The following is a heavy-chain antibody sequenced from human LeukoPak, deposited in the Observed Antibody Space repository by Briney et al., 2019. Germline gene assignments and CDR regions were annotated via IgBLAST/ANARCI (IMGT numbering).Heavy chain of an antibody. CDR3: ARIPLGYSGAYYFDY. CDR1: RGSISGSIRSYY. V-gene: IGHV4-4*09. D-gene: IGHD5-12*01. CDR2: ISSSGSV. Sequence: PSETLSLTCTVSRGSISGSIRSYYWSWLRQPPGKGLEWIGYISSSGSVNDNPSLRSRVTISVDTSKNQFFLSLSSVSAADTAAYYCARIPLGYSGAYYFDYWGQGTLVTVSP. J-gene: IGHJ4*02.